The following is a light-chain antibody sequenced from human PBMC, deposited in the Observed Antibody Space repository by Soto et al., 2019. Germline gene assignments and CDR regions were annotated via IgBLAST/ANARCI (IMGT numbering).Light chain of an antibody. Sequence: EIMMTQSPGTLSVSPGDRATLSCRASQSVSSNLAWYQQKPGQAPRLLMYGAHARATGIPARFSGSGSGTEFTLTISSLQSEDFALYFCQQYNNWPWTFGQGTKVDI. V-gene: IGKV3-15*01. CDR3: QQYNNWPWT. CDR1: QSVSSN. CDR2: GAH. J-gene: IGKJ1*01.